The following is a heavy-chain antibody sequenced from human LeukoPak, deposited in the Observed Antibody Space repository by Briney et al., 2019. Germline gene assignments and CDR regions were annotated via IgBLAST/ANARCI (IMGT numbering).Heavy chain of an antibody. J-gene: IGHJ4*02. D-gene: IGHD5-18*01. CDR1: GFTFSSYA. V-gene: IGHV3-23*01. Sequence: PGGSLRLSCAASGFTFSSYAMSWVRQAPGKGLEWVSIIYSGGSIYYADSVKGRFTISRDNSKNALYLQMNSLRAEDTAMYYCAKSRGYTYGFDSWGQGTLVTVSS. CDR3: AKSRGYTYGFDS. CDR2: IIYSGGSI.